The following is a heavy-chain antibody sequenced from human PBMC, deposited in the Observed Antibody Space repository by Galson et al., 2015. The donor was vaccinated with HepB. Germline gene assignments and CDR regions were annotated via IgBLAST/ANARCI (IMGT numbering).Heavy chain of an antibody. CDR1: GFTFSTDS. CDR2: INNDGSNR. Sequence: SLRLSCAASGFTFSTDSMNWVRQAPVKGLVWVSQINNDGSNRGYADSVKGRFTISRDNAKNTLYLEMNSLRAEDTAVYYCARSLFDCWGQGTLVTVSS. CDR3: ARSLFDC. V-gene: IGHV3-74*01. J-gene: IGHJ4*02.